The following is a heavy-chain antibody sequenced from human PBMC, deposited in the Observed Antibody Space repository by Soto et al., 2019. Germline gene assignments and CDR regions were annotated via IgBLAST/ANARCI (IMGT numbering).Heavy chain of an antibody. Sequence: ASVKVSCKASGYTFTSYGISWVRQAPGQGLEWMGWISAFNGNTNYAQKLQGRVTMTTDTSTSTAYMELRSLRSDDTAVYYCAREGQWLVPWYFDYWGQGTLVTVSS. D-gene: IGHD6-19*01. CDR1: GYTFTSYG. J-gene: IGHJ4*02. CDR3: AREGQWLVPWYFDY. V-gene: IGHV1-18*01. CDR2: ISAFNGNT.